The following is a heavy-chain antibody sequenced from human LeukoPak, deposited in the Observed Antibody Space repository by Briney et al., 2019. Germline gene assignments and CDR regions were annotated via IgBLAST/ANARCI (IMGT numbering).Heavy chain of an antibody. Sequence: GESLKISCKGSGYSFTSYWIGWVRQMPGKGLEWMGLINPGNSDTRSSPSFQGQVTFSADKSINTAYLQWSSLKASDTAMYYCARGGNYYDSSYIDYWGQGTLVTVSS. V-gene: IGHV5-51*01. CDR1: GYSFTSYW. D-gene: IGHD3-22*01. CDR2: INPGNSDT. CDR3: ARGGNYYDSSYIDY. J-gene: IGHJ4*02.